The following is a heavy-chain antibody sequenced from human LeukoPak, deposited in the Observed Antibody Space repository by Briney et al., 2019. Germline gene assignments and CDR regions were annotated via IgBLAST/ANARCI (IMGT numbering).Heavy chain of an antibody. CDR1: GGSFSGYS. Sequence: SETLSLTCVVDGGSFSGYSWSWIRQPPGKGLEWIGSIYYSGSTYYNPSLKSRVTISVDTSKNQFSLKLSSVTAADTAVYYCASILTYYYDSSGYSDYWGQGTLVTVSS. CDR3: ASILTYYYDSSGYSDY. D-gene: IGHD3-22*01. V-gene: IGHV4-34*01. CDR2: IYYSGST. J-gene: IGHJ4*02.